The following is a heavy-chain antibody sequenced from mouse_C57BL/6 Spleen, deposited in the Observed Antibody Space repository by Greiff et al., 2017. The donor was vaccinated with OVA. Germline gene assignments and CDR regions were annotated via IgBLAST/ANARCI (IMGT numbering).Heavy chain of an antibody. CDR2: IYPGDGDT. Sequence: QVQLQQSGPELVKPGASVKISCKASGYAFSSSWMNWVKQRPGKGLEWIGRIYPGDGDTNYNQKFKGKSTLTVDKSSSTAYMQLSSLTSEDSAVYYCARSSDYYGTYYWGQGTTLTVSS. D-gene: IGHD1-1*01. V-gene: IGHV1-82*01. CDR1: GYAFSSSW. CDR3: ARSSDYYGTYY. J-gene: IGHJ2*01.